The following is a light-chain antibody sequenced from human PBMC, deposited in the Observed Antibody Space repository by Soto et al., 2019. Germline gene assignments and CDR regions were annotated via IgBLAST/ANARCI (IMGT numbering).Light chain of an antibody. Sequence: IVMTQSPLSLPVTPGEPASISCRSSQSLLDSNGNNYLTWYLQKPGQSPQLLIYLASIRASGVPARFSGSGSGTDFTLKISRVEAEDVGVYYCMQGQQTPLTFGGGTKVEI. CDR2: LAS. CDR1: QSLLDSNGNNY. J-gene: IGKJ4*01. V-gene: IGKV2-28*01. CDR3: MQGQQTPLT.